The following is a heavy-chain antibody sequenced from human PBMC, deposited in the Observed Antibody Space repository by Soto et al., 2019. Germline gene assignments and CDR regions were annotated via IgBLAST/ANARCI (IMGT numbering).Heavy chain of an antibody. J-gene: IGHJ5*02. CDR3: ARNMRRITGTSSGWLDP. Sequence: PSETLSLTCAVSGGSISSGGYSWSWIRQPPGKGLEWIGYIYHSGSTYYNPSLKSRVTISVDRSKNQFPLKLSSVTAADTAVYYCARNMRRITGTSSGWLDPWGQGTLVTVSS. CDR2: IYHSGST. CDR1: GGSISSGGYS. V-gene: IGHV4-30-2*01. D-gene: IGHD1-7*01.